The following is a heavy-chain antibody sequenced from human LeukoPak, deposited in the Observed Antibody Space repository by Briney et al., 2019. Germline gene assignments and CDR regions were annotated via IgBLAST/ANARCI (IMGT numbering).Heavy chain of an antibody. CDR1: GYTFTSYY. CDR3: ATYNVKPAGMASDWFDP. V-gene: IGHV1-2*02. J-gene: IGHJ5*02. Sequence: ASVKVSCKASGYTFTSYYMHWVRQAPGQGLEWMGWMNPNSGGTNYAQKFQGRVTMTRDTSIGTAYMELSRLRSDDTAVYYCATYNVKPAGMASDWFDPWGQGTLVTVSS. CDR2: MNPNSGGT. D-gene: IGHD6-13*01.